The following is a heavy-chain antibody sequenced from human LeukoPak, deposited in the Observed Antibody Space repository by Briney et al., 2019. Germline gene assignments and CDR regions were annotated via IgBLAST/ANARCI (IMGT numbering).Heavy chain of an antibody. Sequence: KASETLSLTCTVSGGSISSYYWSWIRQPPGKGLEWIGYIYYSGSTNYNPSLKSRVTISVDTSKNQFSLELSSVTAADTAVYYCARHRYGSSSWYFDLWGRGTLVTVSS. J-gene: IGHJ2*01. CDR2: IYYSGST. CDR1: GGSISSYY. D-gene: IGHD6-6*01. V-gene: IGHV4-59*08. CDR3: ARHRYGSSSWYFDL.